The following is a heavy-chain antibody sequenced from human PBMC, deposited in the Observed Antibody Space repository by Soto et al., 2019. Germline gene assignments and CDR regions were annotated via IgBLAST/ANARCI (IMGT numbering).Heavy chain of an antibody. V-gene: IGHV3-21*01. CDR2: ISTSSSYI. CDR3: ARDPDNWNDGIYYYYMDV. J-gene: IGHJ6*03. CDR1: GFTFSIYS. Sequence: GSLRLSCAASGFTFSIYSMNWVRQAPGKGLEWVSSISTSSSYIYYADSLKGRFTISRDTAKNALYLQMNSLRAEDTAVYYRARDPDNWNDGIYYYYMDVWGKGTTVTVSS. D-gene: IGHD1-1*01.